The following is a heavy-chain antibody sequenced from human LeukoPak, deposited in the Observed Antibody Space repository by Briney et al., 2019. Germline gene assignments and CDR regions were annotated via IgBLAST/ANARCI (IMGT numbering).Heavy chain of an antibody. CDR1: GGSFSGNY. J-gene: IGHJ5*02. Sequence: SETLSLTCAVYGGSFSGNYRSWIRQPPGKGLEWIGEINHSGSTNYNPSLKSRVTISVDTSKNQFSLKLSSVTAADTAVYYCARGLVAEPSGSPRGGWFDPWGQGTLVTVSS. V-gene: IGHV4-34*01. CDR2: INHSGST. CDR3: ARGLVAEPSGSPRGGWFDP. D-gene: IGHD1-26*01.